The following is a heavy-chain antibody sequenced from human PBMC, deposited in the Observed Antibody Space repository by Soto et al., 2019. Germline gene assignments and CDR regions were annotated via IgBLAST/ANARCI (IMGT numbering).Heavy chain of an antibody. D-gene: IGHD3-22*01. J-gene: IGHJ3*02. V-gene: IGHV3-74*01. Sequence: EVQLVESGGGLVQPGGSLRLSCEASGFTFSSYWMHWVRQGPGKELVWVSRISSDGSSTNYADSVKGRFTISRDNAKNTLYLQMNSLRAEVTAVYYCARCWYYYESSCYFSGDAFDIWGHGTMVTVSS. CDR1: GFTFSSYW. CDR3: ARCWYYYESSCYFSGDAFDI. CDR2: ISSDGSST.